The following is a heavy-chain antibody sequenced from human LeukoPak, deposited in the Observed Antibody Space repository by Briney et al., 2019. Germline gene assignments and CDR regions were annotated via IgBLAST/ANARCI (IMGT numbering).Heavy chain of an antibody. CDR2: IYSSGDT. Sequence: SETLSLTCSVSGGSISNYYWSWIRQPAGKGLEWIGRIYSSGDTKYNPFLKSRVTISVDTSKNQFSLKLSSVTAADTAVYYCASEITDAFDIWGQGTMVTVSS. CDR1: GGSISNYY. V-gene: IGHV4-4*07. CDR3: ASEITDAFDI. J-gene: IGHJ3*02.